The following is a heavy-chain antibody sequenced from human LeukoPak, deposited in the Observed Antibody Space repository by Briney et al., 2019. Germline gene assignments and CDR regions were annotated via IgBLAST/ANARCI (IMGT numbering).Heavy chain of an antibody. J-gene: IGHJ6*02. Sequence: GGSLRLSCAASGFTFSSYWMSWVRQAPGKGLEWVSGISWNSGTIVYADSVKGRFTISRDNAKSSLYLQMNSLRDEDTAVYYCAKDFGSGSYKSPNYKYYYYYGMDVWGQGTTVTVSS. CDR2: ISWNSGTI. D-gene: IGHD3-10*01. CDR3: AKDFGSGSYKSPNYKYYYYYGMDV. CDR1: GFTFSSYW. V-gene: IGHV3-9*01.